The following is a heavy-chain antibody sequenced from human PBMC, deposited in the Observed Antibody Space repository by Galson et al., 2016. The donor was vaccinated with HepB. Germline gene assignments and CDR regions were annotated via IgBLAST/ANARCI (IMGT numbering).Heavy chain of an antibody. CDR2: MLSDADNK. V-gene: IGHV3-33*01. D-gene: IGHD3-16*01. J-gene: IGHJ5*02. Sequence: SLRLSCAASGFIFSNFGFLWVRQAPGKGLEWVAVMLSDADNKYYAESVKGRFTISRDNSENTLYLQMNSLRAEDTAVYYCARDLFLGGPVRDPWGQGTLVIVSS. CDR3: ARDLFLGGPVRDP. CDR1: GFIFSNFG.